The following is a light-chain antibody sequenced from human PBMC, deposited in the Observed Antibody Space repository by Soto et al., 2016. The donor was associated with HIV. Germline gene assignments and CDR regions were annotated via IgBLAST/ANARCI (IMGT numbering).Light chain of an antibody. J-gene: IGKJ2*01. Sequence: DIQMTQSPSSLSASVGDRVTITCQASHDITNFLNWYQHKPGKAPELLIYDASSLETGVPSRFSGTGSGTDFTFTISSLQPEDIATYYCQQYDNLPYTFGQGTKLEIK. CDR2: DAS. V-gene: IGKV1-33*01. CDR1: HDITNF. CDR3: QQYDNLPYT.